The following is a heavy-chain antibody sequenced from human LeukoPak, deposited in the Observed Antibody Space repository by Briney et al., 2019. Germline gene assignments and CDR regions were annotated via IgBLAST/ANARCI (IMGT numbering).Heavy chain of an antibody. D-gene: IGHD3-10*01. J-gene: IGHJ4*02. Sequence: GASVKVSCKASGYTFTSYGISWVRQAPGQGLEWMGWISAYNGNTNYVQKLYGRGTMTTDTSTSRDYMELRSIRSDDTAVYYCARGAMVRDYFDYWGQGTLVTVSS. CDR1: GYTFTSYG. CDR3: ARGAMVRDYFDY. V-gene: IGHV1-18*01. CDR2: ISAYNGNT.